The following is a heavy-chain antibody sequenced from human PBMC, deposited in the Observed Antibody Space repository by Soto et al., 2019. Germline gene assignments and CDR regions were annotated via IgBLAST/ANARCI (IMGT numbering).Heavy chain of an antibody. CDR2: ISGSGGSE. D-gene: IGHD5-18*01. Sequence: LRLSCAVSGFTFTSYAMTWVRQAPGKGLEWVSAISGSGGSEFYADSVKGRFTISRDNSKNTLYLQMKSLRAEDTALYYCAKGDTTMITDYYAMDVCGQGTTVTVSS. CDR1: GFTFTSYA. J-gene: IGHJ6*02. CDR3: AKGDTTMITDYYAMDV. V-gene: IGHV3-23*01.